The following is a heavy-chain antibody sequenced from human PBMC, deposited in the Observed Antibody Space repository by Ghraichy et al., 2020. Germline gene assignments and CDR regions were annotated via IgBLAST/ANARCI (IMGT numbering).Heavy chain of an antibody. D-gene: IGHD6-13*01. CDR1: GFTFSSYS. CDR2: ISSSSSTI. J-gene: IGHJ4*02. V-gene: IGHV3-48*02. CDR3: ARTALAIAAAGIDY. Sequence: GGSLRLSCAASGFTFSSYSMNWVRQAPGKGLEWVSYISSSSSTIYYADSVKGRFTISRDNAKNSLYLQMNSLRDEDTAVYYCARTALAIAAAGIDYWGQGTLVTVSS.